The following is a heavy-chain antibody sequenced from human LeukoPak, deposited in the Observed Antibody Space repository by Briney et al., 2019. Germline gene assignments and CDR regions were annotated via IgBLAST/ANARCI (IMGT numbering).Heavy chain of an antibody. CDR3: AKDLDPPDAYFDL. CDR2: ISYDGSNK. Sequence: GGSLRLSCAASGFTFSSYGMHWVRQAPGKGLEWVAVISYDGSNKYYADSVKGRFTVSRDNSKNTLYLQMNSLRAEDTAVYYCAKDLDPPDAYFDLWGRGTLVTVPS. J-gene: IGHJ2*01. V-gene: IGHV3-30*18. CDR1: GFTFSSYG.